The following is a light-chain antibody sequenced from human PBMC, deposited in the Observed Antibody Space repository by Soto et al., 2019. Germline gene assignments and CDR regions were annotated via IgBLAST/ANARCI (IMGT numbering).Light chain of an antibody. CDR1: QSVSNSY. Sequence: EIVLTQSPRTLSLSPGERATLSCRASQSVSNSYLAWYQQRPGQAPRLLIYGASSRATGIPDRFSGSGSGTDFTLTISRLEPEDFAVYYCQQYGSSRTFGQGTKVDIK. CDR3: QQYGSSRT. V-gene: IGKV3-20*01. J-gene: IGKJ1*01. CDR2: GAS.